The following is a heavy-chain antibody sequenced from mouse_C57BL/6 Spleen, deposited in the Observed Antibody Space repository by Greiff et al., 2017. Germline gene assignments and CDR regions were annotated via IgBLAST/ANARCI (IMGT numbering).Heavy chain of an antibody. CDR1: GYTFTSYW. CDR3: ARSWEDGYPDY. J-gene: IGHJ2*01. D-gene: IGHD2-3*01. Sequence: VQLQQSGAELVKPGASVKLSCKPSGYTFTSYWMHWVKQRPGQGLEWIGMIHPNSGSTNYNEKFKSKATLTVDKSSSPAYMQLSSLTSEDSAVYYCARSWEDGYPDYWGQGTTLTVSS. V-gene: IGHV1-64*01. CDR2: IHPNSGST.